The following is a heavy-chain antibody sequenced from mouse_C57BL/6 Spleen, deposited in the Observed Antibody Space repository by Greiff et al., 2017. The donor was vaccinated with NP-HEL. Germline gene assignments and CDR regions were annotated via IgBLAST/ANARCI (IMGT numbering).Heavy chain of an antibody. D-gene: IGHD2-4*01. J-gene: IGHJ2*01. CDR3: TKRGIYYDYDADFDY. Sequence: VQLQQSGAELVRPGASVTLSCKASGYTFTDYEMHWVKQTPVHGLEWIGAIDPETGGTAYNQKFKGKAILTADKSSSTAYMELRSLTSEDSAVYYCTKRGIYYDYDADFDYWGQGTTLTVSS. CDR1: GYTFTDYE. CDR2: IDPETGGT. V-gene: IGHV1-15*01.